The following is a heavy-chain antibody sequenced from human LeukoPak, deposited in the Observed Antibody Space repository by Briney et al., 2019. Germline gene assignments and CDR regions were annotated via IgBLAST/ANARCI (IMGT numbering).Heavy chain of an antibody. D-gene: IGHD6-13*01. CDR3: ARGGVSSSWYSGY. V-gene: IGHV1-2*02. CDR1: GYTFTGYY. Sequence: VASVKVSCKASGYTFTGYYMHWVRQAPGQGREWMGWINPNSGGTNYAQKFQGRVTMTRDTTISTAYTELSRLRSDDTAVYYGARGGVSSSWYSGYWGQGTLVTVSS. J-gene: IGHJ4*02. CDR2: INPNSGGT.